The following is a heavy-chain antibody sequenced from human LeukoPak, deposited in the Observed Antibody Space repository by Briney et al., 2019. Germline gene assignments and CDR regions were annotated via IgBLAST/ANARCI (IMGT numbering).Heavy chain of an antibody. J-gene: IGHJ5*02. Sequence: GGSLRLSCAASGFTFSSYAMHWVRQAPGKGLEWVAVISYDGSNKYYADSVKGRFTISRDNSKNTLYLQMNSPRAEDTAVYYCARDQAEYYDILTGPFGWFDPWGQGTLVTVSS. V-gene: IGHV3-30-3*01. CDR1: GFTFSSYA. CDR3: ARDQAEYYDILTGPFGWFDP. CDR2: ISYDGSNK. D-gene: IGHD3-9*01.